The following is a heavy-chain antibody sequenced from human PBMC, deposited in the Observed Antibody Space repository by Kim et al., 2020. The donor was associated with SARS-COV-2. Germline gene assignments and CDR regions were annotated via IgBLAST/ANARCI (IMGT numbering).Heavy chain of an antibody. V-gene: IGHV3-48*02. CDR2: ISSSSTI. J-gene: IGHJ6*02. CDR3: ARGKYCSGGSCYHDNQDYYDYCGMDV. Sequence: GGSLRLSCAASGFTFSSYSMNWVRQAPGKGLEWVSYISSSSTIYYADSVKGRFTISRDNAKNSLYLQMNSLRDADTAVYYCARGKYCSGGSCYHDNQDYYDYCGMDVWGQGTPVTVSS. D-gene: IGHD2-15*01. CDR1: GFTFSSYS.